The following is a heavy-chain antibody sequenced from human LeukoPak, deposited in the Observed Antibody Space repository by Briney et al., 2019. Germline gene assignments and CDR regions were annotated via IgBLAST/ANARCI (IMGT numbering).Heavy chain of an antibody. CDR3: AKSDYYGASDY. CDR1: GGSISSSSYY. D-gene: IGHD3-10*01. Sequence: KPSETLSLTCTVSGGSISSSSYYWGWIRQPPGKGLEWIGSIYYSGSTSYNPSLKSRVTISVDTFRNQFSLKLTSVTAADTAIYYCAKSDYYGASDYWGQGTLVTVSS. J-gene: IGHJ4*02. V-gene: IGHV4-39*07. CDR2: IYYSGST.